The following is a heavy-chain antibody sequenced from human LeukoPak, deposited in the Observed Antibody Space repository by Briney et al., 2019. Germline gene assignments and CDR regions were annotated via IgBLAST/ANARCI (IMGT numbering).Heavy chain of an antibody. CDR1: GFIFSDYW. D-gene: IGHD3-22*01. J-gene: IGHJ4*02. Sequence: GGSLRLSCAASGFIFSDYWMHWVRQAPGKGLVWVSRISPDGGGTNYADSVKGRFTISRDNSKNTLSLQMNSLRAEDTAVYYCARNRYFDTTGYYYDFDYWGQGTLVTVSS. V-gene: IGHV3-74*01. CDR3: ARNRYFDTTGYYYDFDY. CDR2: ISPDGGGT.